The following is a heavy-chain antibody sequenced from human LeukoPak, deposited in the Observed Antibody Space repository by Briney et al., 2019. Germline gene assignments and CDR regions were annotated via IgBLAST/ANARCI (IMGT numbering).Heavy chain of an antibody. CDR3: ARDYYGGNSNDAFDI. D-gene: IGHD4-23*01. CDR1: GFNFSSYS. V-gene: IGHV3-48*01. J-gene: IGHJ3*02. CDR2: ISSSSSTI. Sequence: SGGSLRLSCAASGFNFSSYSMNWVRQAPGKGLEWVSYISSSSSTIYYADSVKGRFTISRDNAKNSLYLQMNSLRAEDTAVYYCARDYYGGNSNDAFDIWGQGTMVTVSS.